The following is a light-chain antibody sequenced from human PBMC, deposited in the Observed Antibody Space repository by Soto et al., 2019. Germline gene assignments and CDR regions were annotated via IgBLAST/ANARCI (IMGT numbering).Light chain of an antibody. CDR2: DAS. Sequence: DKRITQSPSTLSASVGVTVAGTCRASQSVSGWLAWYQQKPGEAPKLLIYDASALPRGVPSRFSCSGSGTKFTLTIASLQPDDFATYYCQQYETFSGTFGPGTKVDIK. J-gene: IGKJ1*01. CDR1: QSVSGW. V-gene: IGKV1-5*01. CDR3: QQYETFSGT.